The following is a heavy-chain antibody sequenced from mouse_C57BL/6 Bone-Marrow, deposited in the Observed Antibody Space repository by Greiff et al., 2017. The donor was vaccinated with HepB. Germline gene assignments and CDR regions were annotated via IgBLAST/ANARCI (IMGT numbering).Heavy chain of an antibody. CDR2: IYPRDGST. Sequence: VQGVESGPELVKPGASVKLSCKASGYTFTSYDINWVKQRPGQGLEWIGWIYPRDGSTKYNEKFKGKATLTVDTSSSTAYMELHSLTSEDSAVYFCARHYGNAMDYWGQGTSVTVSS. CDR1: GYTFTSYD. D-gene: IGHD1-1*01. CDR3: ARHYGNAMDY. J-gene: IGHJ4*01. V-gene: IGHV1-85*01.